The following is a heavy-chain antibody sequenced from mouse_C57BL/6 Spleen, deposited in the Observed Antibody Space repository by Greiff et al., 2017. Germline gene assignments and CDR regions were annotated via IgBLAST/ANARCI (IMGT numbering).Heavy chain of an antibody. Sequence: QVQLQQPGAELVKPGASVKLSCKASGYTFTSYWMHWVKQRPGPGLEWIGMIHPNSGSTNYNEKFKSKATLTVDKSSSTAYMQLSSLTSEDSAVYYCAREGGNSPFDYWGQGTTLTVSS. D-gene: IGHD2-1*01. J-gene: IGHJ2*01. V-gene: IGHV1-64*01. CDR2: IHPNSGST. CDR3: AREGGNSPFDY. CDR1: GYTFTSYW.